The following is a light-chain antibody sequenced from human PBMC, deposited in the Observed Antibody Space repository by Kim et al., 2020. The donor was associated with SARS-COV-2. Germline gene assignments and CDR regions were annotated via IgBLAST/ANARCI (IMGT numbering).Light chain of an antibody. CDR3: QQYANLPIT. J-gene: IGKJ5*01. CDR2: DVS. V-gene: IGKV1-33*01. Sequence: DIQMTQSPSSLSASVGDRVTITCQAIQYITKYLNWYLQKPGKTPKLLIYDVSNLERGVPSRFSGAGFGTNFTFTISSLHPEDAATYFCQQYANLPITFGQGTRLEIK. CDR1: QYITKY.